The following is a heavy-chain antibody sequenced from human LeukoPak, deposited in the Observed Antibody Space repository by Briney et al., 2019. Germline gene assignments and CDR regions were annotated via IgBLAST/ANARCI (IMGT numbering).Heavy chain of an antibody. CDR1: GYTFTGYY. V-gene: IGHV1-2*02. D-gene: IGHD3-10*01. CDR3: ARVSARGVQGVKFQIGY. CDR2: INPNSGGT. J-gene: IGHJ4*02. Sequence: ASVTVSCKSSGYTFTGYYMHWVRQAPGQGLEWMGWINPNSGGTNYAQKFQGRVTMTRDTSISTAYMELSRLRSDDTAVYYCARVSARGVQGVKFQIGYWGQGTLVTVSS.